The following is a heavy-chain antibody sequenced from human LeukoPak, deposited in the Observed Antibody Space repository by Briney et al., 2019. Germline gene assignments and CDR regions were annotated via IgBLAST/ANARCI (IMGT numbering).Heavy chain of an antibody. D-gene: IGHD4-11*01. CDR2: ISSSSSYI. Sequence: TPGGSLRLSCAASGFTFSRFSMNWVRQAPGKGLEWVSSISSSSSYIYYADSVKGRFTISRDNAKNSLSLQMNSLRAEDTAVYYCARGHSNYGDYFDYWGQGTLVTVSS. J-gene: IGHJ4*02. CDR1: GFTFSRFS. CDR3: ARGHSNYGDYFDY. V-gene: IGHV3-21*01.